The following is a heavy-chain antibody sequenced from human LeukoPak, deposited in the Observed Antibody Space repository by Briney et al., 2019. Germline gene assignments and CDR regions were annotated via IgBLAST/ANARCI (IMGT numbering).Heavy chain of an antibody. Sequence: GGSLRLSCAASGFSLSTQEMAWVRQAPGKGLEWVSYISKDGRTIYYADSVKGRFTISRDNTRNSLFLQLSSLSADDTAFYYCARGSYTGFDLHFDSWGQGTLVTISS. CDR1: GFSLSTQE. CDR3: ARGSYTGFDLHFDS. J-gene: IGHJ4*02. CDR2: ISKDGRTI. V-gene: IGHV3-48*03. D-gene: IGHD5-12*01.